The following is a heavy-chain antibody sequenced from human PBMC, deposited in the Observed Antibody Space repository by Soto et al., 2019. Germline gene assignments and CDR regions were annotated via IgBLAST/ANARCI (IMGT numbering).Heavy chain of an antibody. CDR2: IYYSGST. V-gene: IGHV4-61*01. Sequence: SETLSLTCTVSGGSVSSGSYYWSWIRQPPGKGLEWIGYIYYSGSTNYNPSLKSRVTISVDTSKNQFSLKLSSVTAADTAVYYCARDGYYDSSGYYSPGRFDRWGQGTLGPVPS. CDR1: GGSVSSGSYY. D-gene: IGHD3-22*01. CDR3: ARDGYYDSSGYYSPGRFDR. J-gene: IGHJ5*02.